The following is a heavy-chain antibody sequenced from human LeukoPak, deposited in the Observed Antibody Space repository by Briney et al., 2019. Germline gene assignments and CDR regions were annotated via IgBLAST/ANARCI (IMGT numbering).Heavy chain of an antibody. CDR1: GFTFSSYA. J-gene: IGHJ4*02. D-gene: IGHD3-22*01. CDR2: ISGSGGST. CDR3: AAYDSSGYYYPYFDY. Sequence: GGSLRLSCAASGFTFSSYAMSWVRQAPGKGLEWVSAISGSGGSTYYADSVKGGFPISRDNSKNTLYLQMNSLRAEDTAVYYCAAYDSSGYYYPYFDYWGQGTLVTVSS. V-gene: IGHV3-23*01.